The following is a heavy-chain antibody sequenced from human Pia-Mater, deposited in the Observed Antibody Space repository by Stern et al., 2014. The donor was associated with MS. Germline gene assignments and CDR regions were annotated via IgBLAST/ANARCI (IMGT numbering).Heavy chain of an antibody. D-gene: IGHD6-19*01. CDR2: ISGSGGNT. CDR1: GFTFSDYA. J-gene: IGHJ6*02. Sequence: EVQLVESGGGLVQPGGFLRLSCAASGFTFSDYAMTWVRQAPGKGLEWVSSISGSGGNTFSADSVTCPFTISRDSSKSQLYLHMGSRRVEDTARYYCAKGRTVTGTGYGVDVWGQGTTVPVSS. CDR3: AKGRTVTGTGYGVDV. V-gene: IGHV3-23*04.